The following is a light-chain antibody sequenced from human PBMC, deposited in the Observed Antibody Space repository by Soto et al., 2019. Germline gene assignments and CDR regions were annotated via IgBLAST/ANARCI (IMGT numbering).Light chain of an antibody. CDR3: TSYTDTSVYV. V-gene: IGLV2-14*01. J-gene: IGLJ1*01. CDR2: EVT. Sequence: QSALTQPASVSGSPGQSISISCTGTISDFGGYNYVSWYQQHPGKTPKLLIYEVTNRPSGVSSRFSASKSGNTASLTISGLQAEDEADYYCTSYTDTSVYVFGNGTKVTVL. CDR1: ISDFGGYNY.